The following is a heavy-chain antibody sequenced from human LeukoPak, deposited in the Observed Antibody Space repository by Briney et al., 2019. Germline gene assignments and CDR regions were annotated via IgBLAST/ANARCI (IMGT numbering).Heavy chain of an antibody. CDR1: GDSVSSGLYY. Sequence: PSETLSLTCTVSGDSVSSGLYYWSWIRQPPGKGLEWIGNLYFSGSTNYNPSLKSRVTISVDTSKNQFSLKLRSVTAADTAVYYCARERRDSSGYYYHSDYWGQGTLVTVSS. V-gene: IGHV4-61*01. J-gene: IGHJ4*02. D-gene: IGHD3-22*01. CDR2: LYFSGST. CDR3: ARERRDSSGYYYHSDY.